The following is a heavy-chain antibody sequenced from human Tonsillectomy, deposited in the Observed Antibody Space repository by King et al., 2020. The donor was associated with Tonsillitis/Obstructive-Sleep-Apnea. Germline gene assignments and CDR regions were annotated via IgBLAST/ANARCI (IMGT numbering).Heavy chain of an antibody. CDR1: GYTFTDYY. V-gene: IGHV1-2*04. J-gene: IGHJ6*03. CDR2: INPNSGGT. CDR3: ARGLRGYSYGYYYYYMDV. Sequence: QLVQSGAEVKKPGASVKVSCMASGYTFTDYYMHWVRQSPGQGGDWMGWINPNSGGTNNAQQFHGWVTMTRDTYISTAYMELSRLRSDDTAVYYCARGLRGYSYGYYYYYMDVWGKGTTVTAS. D-gene: IGHD5-18*01.